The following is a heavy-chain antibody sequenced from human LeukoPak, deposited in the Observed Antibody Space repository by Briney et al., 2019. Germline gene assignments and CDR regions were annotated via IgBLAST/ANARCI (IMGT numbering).Heavy chain of an antibody. CDR2: ISYDGSNK. D-gene: IGHD3-3*01. V-gene: IGHV3-30-3*01. CDR3: ARGDYDFWSGYYRSYYYYGMDV. CDR1: GFTFSSYA. J-gene: IGHJ6*02. Sequence: GRSLRLSCAASGFTFSSYAMHWVRQAPGKGLEWVAVISYDGSNKYYADSVKGRFTISRDNSKNTLYLQMNSLRAEDTAVYYCARGDYDFWSGYYRSYYYYGMDVWGQGTTVTVSS.